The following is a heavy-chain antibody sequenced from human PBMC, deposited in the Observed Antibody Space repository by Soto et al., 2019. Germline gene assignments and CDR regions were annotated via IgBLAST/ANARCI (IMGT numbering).Heavy chain of an antibody. Sequence: GESLKISCAASGFTFTRYSMNWFLQSPGKGLEWVSSISSTTNYIYYGDSMKGRFTISRDSAKNSLYLEMNSLRAEDTAVYYCARESEDLTSNFDYWGQGTLVTVSS. V-gene: IGHV3-21*06. J-gene: IGHJ4*02. CDR1: GFTFTRYS. CDR3: ARESEDLTSNFDY. CDR2: ISSTTNYI.